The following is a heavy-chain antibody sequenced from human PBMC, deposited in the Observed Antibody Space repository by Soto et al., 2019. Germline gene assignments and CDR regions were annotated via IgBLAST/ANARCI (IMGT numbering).Heavy chain of an antibody. CDR2: IYPGDSDT. J-gene: IGHJ6*02. D-gene: IGHD2-2*01. CDR3: ARQEFGCSSTSCYPAMHGMDV. CDR1: GYSFTSYW. V-gene: IGHV5-51*01. Sequence: GESLKISCKGSGYSFTSYWIGWVRQMPGKGLEWMGIIYPGDSDTRYSPSFQGQVTISADKSISTAYLQWSSLKASDTAMYYCARQEFGCSSTSCYPAMHGMDVWGQGTTVTVSS.